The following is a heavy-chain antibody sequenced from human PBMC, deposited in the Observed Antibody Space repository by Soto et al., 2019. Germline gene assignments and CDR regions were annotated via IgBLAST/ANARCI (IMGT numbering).Heavy chain of an antibody. CDR1: GYTFTRFP. V-gene: IGHV1-3*01. D-gene: IGHD2-15*01. Sequence: ASLKFSCKASGYTFTRFPIHWVRQAPGQRLEWMGWINAGNGDTKYSQKFRGRVTVTRDTSASTAYMELISLRSEDTAVYYCTGAPRGKHWGKATLVTVSS. CDR2: INAGNGDT. J-gene: IGHJ1*01. CDR3: TGAPRGKH.